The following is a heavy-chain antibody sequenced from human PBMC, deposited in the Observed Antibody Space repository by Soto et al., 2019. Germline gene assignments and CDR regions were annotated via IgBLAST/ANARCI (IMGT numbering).Heavy chain of an antibody. V-gene: IGHV3-23*01. Sequence: EVQLLESGGGLVQPGGSLRLSCAASGFTFSSYAMSWVRQAPGKGLEWVSAISGSGGSTYYADSVKGRFTISRDNSKNTRYLQRNSLRAEDTAVYYCAKDQYGDYVRPVYGMDVWGQGPRSPSP. CDR1: GFTFSSYA. J-gene: IGHJ6*02. CDR2: ISGSGGST. CDR3: AKDQYGDYVRPVYGMDV. D-gene: IGHD4-17*01.